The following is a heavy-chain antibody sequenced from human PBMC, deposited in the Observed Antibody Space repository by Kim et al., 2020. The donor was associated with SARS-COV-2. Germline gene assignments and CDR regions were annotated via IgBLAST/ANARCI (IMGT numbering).Heavy chain of an antibody. CDR3: AKAGQRLVWGYFDY. V-gene: IGHV3-23*01. J-gene: IGHJ4*02. CDR2: ISDSGGRT. CDR1: GFTFSSYV. D-gene: IGHD6-13*01. Sequence: GGSLRLSCTASGFTFSSYVMTWVRQAPGKGLEWVSGISDSGGRTYYADSVKGRFTISRDNSKNTLYLQISTLSAEDTALYYCAKAGQRLVWGYFDYWGQGTLVTVSS.